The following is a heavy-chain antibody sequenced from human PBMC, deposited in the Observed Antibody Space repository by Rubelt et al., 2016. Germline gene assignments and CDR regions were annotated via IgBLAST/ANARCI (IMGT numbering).Heavy chain of an antibody. D-gene: IGHD6-19*01. CDR1: GYTFTGYY. CDR3: ARDLYKGPRWLVAY. CDR2: INPNSGGT. J-gene: IGHJ4*02. Sequence: QVQLVQSGAEVKKPGASVKVSCKASGYTFTGYYMHWVRQAPGQGLEWMGWINPNSGGTNYAQKLQGRVTMTRDTPISTAYMELSRLRSDDTAGYYCARDLYKGPRWLVAYWGQGTLVTVSS. V-gene: IGHV1-2*02.